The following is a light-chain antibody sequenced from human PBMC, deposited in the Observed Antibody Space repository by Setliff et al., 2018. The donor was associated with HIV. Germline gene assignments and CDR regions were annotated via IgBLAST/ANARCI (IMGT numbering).Light chain of an antibody. J-gene: IGLJ2*01. Sequence: QSALTQPASVSGSAGQSITISCTGTSSDVGGYDYVSWYQQHPDKAPKLMIHDVSNRPSGVSNRFSGSKSGNMASLTISGLQAEDEADYYCSSYTSNNTPVVFGGGTKVTVL. CDR1: SSDVGGYDY. CDR3: SSYTSNNTPVV. V-gene: IGLV2-14*03. CDR2: DVS.